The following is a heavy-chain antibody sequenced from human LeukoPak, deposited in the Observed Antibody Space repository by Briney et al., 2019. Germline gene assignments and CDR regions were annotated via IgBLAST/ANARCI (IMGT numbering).Heavy chain of an antibody. CDR1: GFTFSSYS. Sequence: PGGSLRLSCAASGFTFSSYSMNWVRQAPGKGLEWVSSISSSSSYIYYADSVKGRFTISRDNAKNSLYLQMNSLRAEDTAIYYCARDPYSGSYGDSYYYYMDVWGKGTTVTISS. J-gene: IGHJ6*03. D-gene: IGHD1-26*01. CDR3: ARDPYSGSYGDSYYYYMDV. CDR2: ISSSSSYI. V-gene: IGHV3-21*01.